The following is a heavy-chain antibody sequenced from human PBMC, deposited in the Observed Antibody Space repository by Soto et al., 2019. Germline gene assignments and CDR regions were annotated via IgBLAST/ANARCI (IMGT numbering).Heavy chain of an antibody. CDR3: ARKEGDYNLVYFDY. CDR1: GGSFSGYY. CDR2: INHSGST. J-gene: IGHJ4*02. Sequence: PSETLSLTCAVYGGSFSGYYWSWIRQPPGKGLEWSGEINHSGSTNYNPSLKSRVTISVDTSKNQFSLKLSSVTAADTAVYYCARKEGDYNLVYFDYWGQGTLVTVSS. V-gene: IGHV4-34*01. D-gene: IGHD4-4*01.